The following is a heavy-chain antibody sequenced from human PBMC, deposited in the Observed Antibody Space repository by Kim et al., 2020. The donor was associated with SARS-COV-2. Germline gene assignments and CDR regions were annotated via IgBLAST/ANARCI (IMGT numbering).Heavy chain of an antibody. V-gene: IGHV2-5*01. D-gene: IGHD3-10*01. Sequence: SPSLKSRLTITKDTAKNQVVLTMTNMDPVDTATYYCAQLMVRGIPYAFDIWGQGTMVTVSS. CDR3: AQLMVRGIPYAFDI. J-gene: IGHJ3*02.